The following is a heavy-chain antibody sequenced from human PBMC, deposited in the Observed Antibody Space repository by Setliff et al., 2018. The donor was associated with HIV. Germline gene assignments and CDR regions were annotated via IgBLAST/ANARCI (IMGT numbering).Heavy chain of an antibody. CDR2: INTNTGNP. CDR1: GYTFTSYA. V-gene: IGHV7-4-1*02. J-gene: IGHJ4*02. Sequence: ASVKVSCKASGYTFTSYAMNWVRQAPGQGLEWMGWINTNTGNPTYAQGFTGRFVFSLDTSVSTAYLQISSLKAEDTAVYYCAGGTRYNFWNIYYIPHEDFDYWGQGTLVTVSS. D-gene: IGHD3-3*01. CDR3: AGGTRYNFWNIYYIPHEDFDY.